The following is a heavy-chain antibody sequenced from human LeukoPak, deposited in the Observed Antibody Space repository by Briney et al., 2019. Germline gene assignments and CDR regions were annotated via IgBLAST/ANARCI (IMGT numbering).Heavy chain of an antibody. Sequence: ASVKLSCKGSGYTFTGYYMHWVRQAPGQGLEWMGWINPNSGGTNYAQKFQGRVTMTRDTSISTAYMELSRLRSDDTAVYYCARGYCSGGTCYLVENWLDPWGQGTLVTVSS. CDR2: INPNSGGT. CDR1: GYTFTGYY. D-gene: IGHD2-15*01. CDR3: ARGYCSGGTCYLVENWLDP. J-gene: IGHJ5*02. V-gene: IGHV1-2*02.